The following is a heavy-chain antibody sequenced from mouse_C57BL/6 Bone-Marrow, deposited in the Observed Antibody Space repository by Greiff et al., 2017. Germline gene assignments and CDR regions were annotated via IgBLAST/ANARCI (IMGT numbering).Heavy chain of an antibody. J-gene: IGHJ2*01. CDR2: INYDGSST. D-gene: IGHD4-1*01. V-gene: IGHV5-16*01. CDR3: ARDRLGFVDY. Sequence: EVQRVESEAGLVQPGSSMKLSCTASGFTFSNYCMAWVRQVPGQGLEWVANINYDGSSTYYLDSLKSRFIISRDKAKNILYLQLSSLKSEDAASYYCARDRLGFVDYGGQGTTLTVSA. CDR1: GFTFSNYC.